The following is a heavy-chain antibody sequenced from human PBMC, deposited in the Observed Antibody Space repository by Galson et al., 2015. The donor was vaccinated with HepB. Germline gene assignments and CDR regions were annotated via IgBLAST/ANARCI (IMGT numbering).Heavy chain of an antibody. Sequence: VSCKASGYTFTSYGISWVRQAPGQGLEWMGWISAYNGNTNYAQKLQGRVTMTTDTSTSTAYMELRSLRAEDTALYYCARELANWGTSAFDIWGQGTMVTVSS. CDR3: ARELANWGTSAFDI. V-gene: IGHV1-18*01. J-gene: IGHJ3*02. CDR1: GYTFTSYG. D-gene: IGHD7-27*01. CDR2: ISAYNGNT.